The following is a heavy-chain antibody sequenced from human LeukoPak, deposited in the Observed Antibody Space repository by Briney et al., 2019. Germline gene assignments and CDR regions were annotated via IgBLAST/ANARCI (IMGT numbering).Heavy chain of an antibody. CDR2: ISAYNGNT. D-gene: IGHD2-21*01. CDR3: ARGLFVGDHRCFDY. Sequence: ASVKVSCKASGYTFTIYGNSWVRQAPAQGLEWMGWISAYNGNTNYAQKLQGRVTITIDTSKSTAHMELRSLRSDDTAVYYCARGLFVGDHRCFDYWGQGTLVTVSS. V-gene: IGHV1-18*01. J-gene: IGHJ4*02. CDR1: GYTFTIYG.